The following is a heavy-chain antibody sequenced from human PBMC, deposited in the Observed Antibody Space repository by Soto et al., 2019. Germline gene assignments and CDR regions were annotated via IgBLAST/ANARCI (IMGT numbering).Heavy chain of an antibody. D-gene: IGHD3-10*01. CDR3: ARGEPTMVRGVIIPYFDY. Sequence: QVQLVQSGAEVKKPGSSVKVSCKASGGTFSSYAISWVRQAPGQGLEWMGGIIPIFGTANYAQKFQGRVTSTADESTSTAYMELSSLRSEDTAVYYCARGEPTMVRGVIIPYFDYWGQGTLVTVSS. J-gene: IGHJ4*02. CDR1: GGTFSSYA. CDR2: IIPIFGTA. V-gene: IGHV1-69*01.